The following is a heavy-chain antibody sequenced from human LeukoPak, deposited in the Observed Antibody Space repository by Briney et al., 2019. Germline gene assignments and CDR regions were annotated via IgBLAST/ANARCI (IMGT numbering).Heavy chain of an antibody. CDR1: GYTFTGYY. J-gene: IGHJ4*02. D-gene: IGHD6-19*01. CDR2: INPNSGGT. CDR3: ARGSKQWLVREGLALIDY. V-gene: IGHV1-2*02. Sequence: GASVKVSCKASGYTFTGYYMHWVRQAPGQGLEWMGWINPNSGGTNYAQKFQGRVTMTRDTSISTAYMELSRLRSDDTAVYYCARGSKQWLVREGLALIDYWGQGTLVTVSS.